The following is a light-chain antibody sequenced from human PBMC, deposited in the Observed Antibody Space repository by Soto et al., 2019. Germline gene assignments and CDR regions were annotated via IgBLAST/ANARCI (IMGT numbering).Light chain of an antibody. CDR1: SSDVGGYNY. V-gene: IGLV2-14*03. J-gene: IGLJ1*01. CDR2: DVS. Sequence: QSALTQPASVSGSPGQSITISCSGTSSDVGGYNYVSWYQQHPAKAPKLIIYDVSNRPSGVSHRFSGSKSGNTASLTISGLQAEDEADYYCSSYTGSGTPLVFGTGTKLTVL. CDR3: SSYTGSGTPLV.